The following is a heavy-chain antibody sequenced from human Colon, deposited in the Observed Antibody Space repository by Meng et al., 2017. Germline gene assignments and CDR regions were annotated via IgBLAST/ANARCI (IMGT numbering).Heavy chain of an antibody. V-gene: IGHV4-61*08. CDR1: GASVRSPDHQ. D-gene: IGHD3-16*01. Sequence: QWQLRESGHGLVRPSETPFLICAVSGASVRSPDHQWGWVRQPPGKGLEWIGYARIDYANTNYNPSLKSRVNVSLDTSKNQFSLNVRSVTAADTAVYYCARDYWGSLDFWGQGILVTVSS. CDR2: ARIDYANT. CDR3: ARDYWGSLDF. J-gene: IGHJ4*02.